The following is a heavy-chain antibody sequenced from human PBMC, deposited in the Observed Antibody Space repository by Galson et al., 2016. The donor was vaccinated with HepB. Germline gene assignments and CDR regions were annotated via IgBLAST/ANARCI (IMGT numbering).Heavy chain of an antibody. V-gene: IGHV1-2*02. J-gene: IGHJ4*02. D-gene: IGHD4-17*01. CDR3: ARDYGDYADY. CDR2: INPSSGDA. Sequence: QAPGQGLEWMGWINPSSGDANYAQKFQGRVTMTRDTSVSTAYMELSRLRSDDTAVYYCARDYGDYADYWGQGTLVTVSS.